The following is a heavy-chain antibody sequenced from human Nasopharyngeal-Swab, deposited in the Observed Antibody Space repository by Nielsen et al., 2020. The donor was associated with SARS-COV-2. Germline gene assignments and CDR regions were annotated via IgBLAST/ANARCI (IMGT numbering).Heavy chain of an antibody. CDR1: GFTVSSNY. CDR2: IYSSGST. CDR3: AKAWGSYRNYFDY. J-gene: IGHJ4*02. V-gene: IGHV3-66*01. Sequence: GGSLRLSCAASGFTVSSNYMSWVRQAPGKGLEWVSVIYSSGSTYYADSVKGRFTISRDNSKNTLYLQMNSLRAEDTAVYYCAKAWGSYRNYFDYWGQGTLVTVSS. D-gene: IGHD3-16*02.